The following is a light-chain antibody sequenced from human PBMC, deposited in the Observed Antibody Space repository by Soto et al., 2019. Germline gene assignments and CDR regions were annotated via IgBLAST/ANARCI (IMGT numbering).Light chain of an antibody. V-gene: IGLV2-14*01. J-gene: IGLJ1*01. Sequence: QSVLTQPASVSGSPGQSITISCTGTSSDVGGYNYVSWYQQHPGKAPKLMIYEVSNRPSGVSNRFSGSKSGNTASLTISGLQAEDEADYYCSSYTSSSTAYVFGTGTKVNV. CDR2: EVS. CDR1: SSDVGGYNY. CDR3: SSYTSSSTAYV.